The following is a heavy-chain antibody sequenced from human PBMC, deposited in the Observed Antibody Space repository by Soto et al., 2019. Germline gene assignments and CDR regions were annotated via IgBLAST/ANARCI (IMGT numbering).Heavy chain of an antibody. CDR3: ASKLRVTRRKNYFRF. D-gene: IGHD1-7*01. V-gene: IGHV3-11*01. Sequence: QVHLVESGGALVKPGGSLRLSCAASGFNFGDIYISWIRQAPGKGLEWVSCISATGETTYYADSVRGRFTSTKDNAQKPLDLQMNSLRDEDTATYYCASKLRVTRRKNYFRFWGQRTLVTVSS. CDR2: ISATGETT. J-gene: IGHJ4*02. CDR1: GFNFGDIY.